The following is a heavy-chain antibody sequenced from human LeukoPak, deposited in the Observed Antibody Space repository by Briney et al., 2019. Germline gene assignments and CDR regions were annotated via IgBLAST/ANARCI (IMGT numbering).Heavy chain of an antibody. D-gene: IGHD5-18*01. CDR1: GVSISGYY. Sequence: SETLSLTCNVSGVSISGYYWSWIRQPPGKGLEWIGYFYYTGSTNYNPSLKSRVIISVDTSKNQFSLKLISVTAADTAVYYCARSPQRGYIYGYLKHFDYWGQGTLVTVSS. V-gene: IGHV4-59*01. CDR2: FYYTGST. CDR3: ARSPQRGYIYGYLKHFDY. J-gene: IGHJ4*02.